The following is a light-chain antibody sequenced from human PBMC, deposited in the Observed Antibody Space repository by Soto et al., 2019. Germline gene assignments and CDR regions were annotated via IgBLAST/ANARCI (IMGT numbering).Light chain of an antibody. J-gene: IGKJ1*01. Sequence: EIVMTQSPATLSVSPGERAALSCRASQSVSSKLAWYRQKPGQAPRLLIYGASSRATGIPDRFSGSGSGTDFTLTVSRLEPEDFAVYYCQQYGSSPLTFGQGTKVDI. CDR3: QQYGSSPLT. V-gene: IGKV3-20*01. CDR1: QSVSSK. CDR2: GAS.